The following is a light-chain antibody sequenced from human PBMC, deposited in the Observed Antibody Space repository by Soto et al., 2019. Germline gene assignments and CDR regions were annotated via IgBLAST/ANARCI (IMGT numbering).Light chain of an antibody. CDR1: SSNIGAGYD. CDR3: QSYDTSLSGVI. Sequence: QSVLTQTPSVSGAPGQKITMSCTGSSSNIGAGYDVHWYQQLLGAAPRLLIYADNNRPSGVPDRFSASNSGTSASLAITGLQGEDEAVYYCQSYDTSLSGVIFGAGTKVTV. V-gene: IGLV1-40*01. J-gene: IGLJ2*01. CDR2: ADN.